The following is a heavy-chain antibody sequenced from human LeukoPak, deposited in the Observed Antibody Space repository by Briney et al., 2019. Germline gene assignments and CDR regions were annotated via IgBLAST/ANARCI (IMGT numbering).Heavy chain of an antibody. J-gene: IGHJ4*02. V-gene: IGHV1-69*05. Sequence: SVKVSCKASGGTFSSYAISWVRQAPGQGLEWMGGIIPLFGTANYAQKFQGRVTMTRDTSTSTVYMELSSLRSEDTAVYYCARSQGVKGYFDYWGQGTLVTVSS. CDR3: ARSQGVKGYFDY. CDR2: IIPLFGTA. CDR1: GGTFSSYA.